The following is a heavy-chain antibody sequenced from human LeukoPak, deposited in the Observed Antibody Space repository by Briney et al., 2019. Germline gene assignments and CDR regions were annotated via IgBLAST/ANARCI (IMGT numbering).Heavy chain of an antibody. Sequence: SVKVSCKASGGTFSSYAISWVRQAPGQGLEWMGRTIPILGIANYAQKFQGRVTITADKSTSTAYMELSSLRSEDTAVYYCAGDLSVVPAAMAHGWFDPWGQGTLVTVSS. J-gene: IGHJ5*02. CDR1: GGTFSSYA. D-gene: IGHD2-2*01. V-gene: IGHV1-69*04. CDR2: TIPILGIA. CDR3: AGDLSVVPAAMAHGWFDP.